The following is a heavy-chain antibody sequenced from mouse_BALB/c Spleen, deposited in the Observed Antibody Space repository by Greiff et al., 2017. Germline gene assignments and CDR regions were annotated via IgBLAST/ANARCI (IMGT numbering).Heavy chain of an antibody. Sequence: QVQLQQSGAELVRPGTSVKVSCKASGYAFTNYLIEWVKQRPGQGLEWIGVINPGSGGTNYNEKFKGKATLTADKSSSTAYMQLSSLTSDDSAVYFCARVGLLRAMDYWGQGTSVTVSS. CDR1: GYAFTNYL. CDR2: INPGSGGT. D-gene: IGHD1-1*01. CDR3: ARVGLLRAMDY. V-gene: IGHV1-54*01. J-gene: IGHJ4*01.